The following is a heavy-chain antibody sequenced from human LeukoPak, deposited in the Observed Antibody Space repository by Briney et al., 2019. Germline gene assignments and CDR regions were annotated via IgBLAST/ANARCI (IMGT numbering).Heavy chain of an antibody. Sequence: ASVKVSCTASGGTFSSYAISWVRQAPGQGLEWMGRIIPILGIANYAQKFQGRVTITADKSTSTAYMELSSLRSEDTAVYYCARDKDGGNIFDYWGQGTLVTVSS. V-gene: IGHV1-69*04. CDR1: GGTFSSYA. D-gene: IGHD4-23*01. CDR3: ARDKDGGNIFDY. J-gene: IGHJ4*02. CDR2: IIPILGIA.